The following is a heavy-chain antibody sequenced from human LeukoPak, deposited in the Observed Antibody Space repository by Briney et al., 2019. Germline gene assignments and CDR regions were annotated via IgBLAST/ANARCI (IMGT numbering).Heavy chain of an antibody. CDR3: ASDRGYYESSGYYYGTE. D-gene: IGHD3-22*01. J-gene: IGHJ4*02. CDR1: GGSISSGRYY. V-gene: IGHV4-61*02. Sequence: PSQTLSLTCTVSGGSISSGRYYWSWIRQPAGKGLEWIGRIYTSASTNYNPSLKSRVTISVDPSKNQCYQKLSSVTAEDTAVYYCASDRGYYESSGYYYGTEWGQGTLVTVSS. CDR2: IYTSAST.